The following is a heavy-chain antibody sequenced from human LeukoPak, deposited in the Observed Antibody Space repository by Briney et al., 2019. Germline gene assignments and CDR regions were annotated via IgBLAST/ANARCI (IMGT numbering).Heavy chain of an antibody. Sequence: GGSLRLSCAASGFTFSSYEMNWVRQAPGKGLEWVSYISSSGSTIYYADSVKGRFTISRDNAKNSLYLQTNSLRAEDTAVYYCARQEPYCSSTSCYFISRNYYYYGMDVWGQGTTVTVSS. CDR2: ISSSGSTI. D-gene: IGHD2-2*01. CDR3: ARQEPYCSSTSCYFISRNYYYYGMDV. CDR1: GFTFSSYE. V-gene: IGHV3-48*03. J-gene: IGHJ6*02.